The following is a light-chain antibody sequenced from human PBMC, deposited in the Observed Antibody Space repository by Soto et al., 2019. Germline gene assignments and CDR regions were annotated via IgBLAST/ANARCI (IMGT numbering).Light chain of an antibody. V-gene: IGKV3-11*01. CDR2: DAS. CDR3: QQRSNWPIT. J-gene: IGKJ5*01. CDR1: QSVSSY. Sequence: IVLIQSPATLSLSPGERATLSCRASQSVSSYLAWYQQKPGQAPRLLIYDASNRTTGIPARFRGSGSGTDFTPTISSLEPEDFAVYYCQQRSNWPITFGQGTRLEIK.